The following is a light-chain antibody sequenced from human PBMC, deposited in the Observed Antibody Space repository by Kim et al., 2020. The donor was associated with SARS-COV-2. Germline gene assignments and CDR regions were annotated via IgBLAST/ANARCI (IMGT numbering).Light chain of an antibody. CDR2: GAS. Sequence: SPGERATSTCRASQSISSAFLAWYQQRPGQAPRLLISGASIMATGIPDRFSGSGSGTDFTLTISRLEPEDFGVYYCQQYGSSLLTFGGGTKVDIK. CDR3: QQYGSSLLT. J-gene: IGKJ4*01. CDR1: QSISSAF. V-gene: IGKV3-20*01.